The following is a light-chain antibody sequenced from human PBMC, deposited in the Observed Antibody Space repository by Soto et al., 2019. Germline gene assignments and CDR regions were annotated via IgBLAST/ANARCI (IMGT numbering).Light chain of an antibody. V-gene: IGKV1-5*01. CDR3: QQSNSYPWT. CDR1: QSISSW. J-gene: IGKJ1*01. CDR2: DAS. Sequence: IQMTQSHSSRSASVGDRVTITCGASQSISSWLAWYQQKQGKAPNLLIYDASSLESGVSSRFSGSASGTEGTITISTLQKDDVSTYYCQQSNSYPWTFGQGTKVDIK.